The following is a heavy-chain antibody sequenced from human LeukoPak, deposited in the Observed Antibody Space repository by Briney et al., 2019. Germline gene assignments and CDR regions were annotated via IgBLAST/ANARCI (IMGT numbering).Heavy chain of an antibody. D-gene: IGHD1-1*01. V-gene: IGHV3-21*01. CDR3: ARERQLERLAFGKEGSAFDY. CDR1: GITFNSYT. Sequence: GGSLRLSCAASGITFNSYTMNWVRQAPGKGLEWVSSISSSSSYINYAASVKGRFTISRDNAKNSLYLQMNRLRAEDTAVYYCARERQLERLAFGKEGSAFDYWGQGTLVTVSS. J-gene: IGHJ4*02. CDR2: ISSSSSYI.